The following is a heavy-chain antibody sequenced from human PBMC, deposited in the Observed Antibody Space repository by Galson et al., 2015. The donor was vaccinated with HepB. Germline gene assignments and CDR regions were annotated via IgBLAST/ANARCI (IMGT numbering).Heavy chain of an antibody. J-gene: IGHJ4*02. CDR3: AKDSGLGGEDY. CDR1: GFTFSVYT. V-gene: IGHV3-23*01. Sequence: LRLSCAASGFTFSVYTMNWVRQAPGKGLEWVSAIRGSGTGTYYADSVKGRFTISRDDSKNTLFLQLNSLRAEDTAIYYCAKDSGLGGEDYWGQGILVTVSS. CDR2: IRGSGTGT. D-gene: IGHD3-16*01.